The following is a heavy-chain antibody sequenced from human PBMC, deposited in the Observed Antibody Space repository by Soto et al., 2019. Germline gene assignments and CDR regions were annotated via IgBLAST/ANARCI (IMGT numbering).Heavy chain of an antibody. CDR2: IYYSGST. V-gene: IGHV4-59*01. Sequence: SETLSLTCTVAGGSISSYYWSWIRQPPGKGLEWIGYIYYSGSTNYNPSLKSRVTISVDTSKNQFSLKLSSVTAADTAVYYCARDSARHYYYYMDVWGKGTTVTVSS. J-gene: IGHJ6*03. CDR3: ARDSARHYYYYMDV. CDR1: GGSISSYY.